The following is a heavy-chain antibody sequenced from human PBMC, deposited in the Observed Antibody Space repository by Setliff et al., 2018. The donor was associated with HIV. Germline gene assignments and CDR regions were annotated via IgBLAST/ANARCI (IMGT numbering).Heavy chain of an antibody. J-gene: IGHJ4*02. CDR1: GFTFNNYW. CDR2: INQDGSTK. Sequence: PGGSLRLSCAASGFTFNNYWIIWVRQAPGKGLEWVANINQDGSTKDYVDSVKGRFTISRDNAKNSLYLQMHSLRAEDTAVYYCVRDLDYWGQGTLVTVS. V-gene: IGHV3-7*01. CDR3: VRDLDY.